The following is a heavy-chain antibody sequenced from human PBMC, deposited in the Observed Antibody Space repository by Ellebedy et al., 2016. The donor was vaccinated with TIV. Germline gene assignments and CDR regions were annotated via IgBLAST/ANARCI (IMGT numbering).Heavy chain of an antibody. CDR1: GYPFPNYG. CDR2: ISAYNGNT. CDR3: ARDVPADAAALLDY. J-gene: IGHJ4*02. Sequence: AASVKVSCKASGYPFPNYGVSWVRQAPGQGLEWVGWISAYNGNTKYGQKFQGRISLTTDTSMGTAYMELTSLRSDDTGVYFCARDVPADAAALLDYWGQGTRVTVSS. V-gene: IGHV1-18*04. D-gene: IGHD2-2*01.